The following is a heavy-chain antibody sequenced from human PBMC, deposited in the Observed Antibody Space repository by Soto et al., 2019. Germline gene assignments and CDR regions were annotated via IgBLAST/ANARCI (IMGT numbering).Heavy chain of an antibody. V-gene: IGHV1-3*04. CDR2: INTDNGYT. J-gene: IGHJ3*02. Sequence: ASVKVSCKSSGYTFTHYAMHWVRQAPGQGLEWLGWINTDNGYTAFSQKFQGRVSITMDTSASTAYVELSSLTSEDTGVYYCVRQGDSRILRDTFDIWGQGTLVTVSS. D-gene: IGHD2-8*01. CDR3: VRQGDSRILRDTFDI. CDR1: GYTFTHYA.